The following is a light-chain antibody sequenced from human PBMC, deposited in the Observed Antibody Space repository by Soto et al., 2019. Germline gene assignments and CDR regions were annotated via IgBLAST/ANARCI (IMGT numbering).Light chain of an antibody. CDR2: EVS. Sequence: QSVLTQSPSASGSPGQSVTISCTGTSSDVGGHNYVSWYQHHPGKAPKLIIYEVSKRPSGVPDRFSGSKSGNTASLTVSGLQAEDEAVYYCSSTAGNNNLVFGAGTKLTVL. V-gene: IGLV2-8*01. CDR3: SSTAGNNNLV. CDR1: SSDVGGHNY. J-gene: IGLJ3*02.